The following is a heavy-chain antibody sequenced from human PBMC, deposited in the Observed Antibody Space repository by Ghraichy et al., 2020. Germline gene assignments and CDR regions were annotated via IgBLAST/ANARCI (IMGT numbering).Heavy chain of an antibody. CDR2: IRSRKDGGTI. CDR1: GFTFSTAW. V-gene: IGHV3-15*01. J-gene: IGHJ6*02. D-gene: IGHD2/OR15-2a*01. CDR3: ARAVRINYYYYYVMDV. Sequence: GGSPRLSCAASGFTFSTAWMTWVRQAPGKGLVWVGRIRSRKDGGTIEYAARVKGRFTISRDDSKNTLYLQMNGLEAEDTAVYYCARAVRINYYYYYVMDVWGQGTTVTVSS.